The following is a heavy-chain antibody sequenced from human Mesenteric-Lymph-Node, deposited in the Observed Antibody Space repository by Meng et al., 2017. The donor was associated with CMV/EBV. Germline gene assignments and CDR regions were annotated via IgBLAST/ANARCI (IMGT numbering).Heavy chain of an antibody. CDR1: GGSLTGYY. Sequence: LSLTCGVYGGSLTGYYWSWIRQAPGKGLEWVSYISSSGSTIYYADSVKGRFTISRDNAKNSLYLQMNSLRAEDTAVYYCARGGFSARTLRFLEWLPSYYYYGMDVWGQGTTVTVSS. D-gene: IGHD3-3*01. V-gene: IGHV3-11*01. J-gene: IGHJ6*02. CDR3: ARGGFSARTLRFLEWLPSYYYYGMDV. CDR2: ISSSGSTI.